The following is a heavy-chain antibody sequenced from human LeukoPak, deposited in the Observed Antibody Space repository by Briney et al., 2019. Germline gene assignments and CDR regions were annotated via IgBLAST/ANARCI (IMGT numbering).Heavy chain of an antibody. D-gene: IGHD6-19*01. V-gene: IGHV3-21*01. CDR3: ARRRQIAVAGGDWFDP. CDR1: GFTFSSYS. Sequence: GGSLRLSCAASGFTFSSYSMNWVRQAPGKGLEWVSSTSSSSSYIYYADSVKGRFTISRDNAKNSLYLQMNSLRAEDTAVYYCARRRQIAVAGGDWFDPWGQGTLVTVSS. J-gene: IGHJ5*02. CDR2: TSSSSSYI.